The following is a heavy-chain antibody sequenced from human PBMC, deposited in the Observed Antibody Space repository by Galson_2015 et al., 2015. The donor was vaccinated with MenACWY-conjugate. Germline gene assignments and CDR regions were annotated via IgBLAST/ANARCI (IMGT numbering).Heavy chain of an antibody. D-gene: IGHD7-27*01. V-gene: IGHV5-51*01. Sequence: QSGAEVKKPGESLKISCTGSGYSFTNYWIVWVRQMPGKGLEWMGIINPADFDISYSPSFQGQLTISVDRSISTAFLQWRSLRASDTAIYYCARALGTVISGLTKTGGMDVWGQGTTVTVSS. CDR3: ARALGTVISGLTKTGGMDV. J-gene: IGHJ6*02. CDR1: GYSFTNYW. CDR2: INPADFDI.